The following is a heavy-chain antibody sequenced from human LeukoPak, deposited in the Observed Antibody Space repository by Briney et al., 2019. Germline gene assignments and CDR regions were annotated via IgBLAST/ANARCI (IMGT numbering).Heavy chain of an antibody. Sequence: GGSLRLSCAASGFTFSSFSMIWVRQAPGKGLEWVSSISSSSSYIYYADSVKGRFTISRDNAKNSLYLQMNSLRAEDTAVYYCARDPYSSAEYYFDYWGQGTLVTVSS. V-gene: IGHV3-21*01. D-gene: IGHD6-25*01. CDR1: GFTFSSFS. CDR3: ARDPYSSAEYYFDY. J-gene: IGHJ4*02. CDR2: ISSSSSYI.